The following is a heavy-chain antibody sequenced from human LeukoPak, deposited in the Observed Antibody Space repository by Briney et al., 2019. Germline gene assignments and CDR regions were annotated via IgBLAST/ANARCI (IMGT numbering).Heavy chain of an antibody. D-gene: IGHD3-3*01. V-gene: IGHV1-46*01. CDR2: INPSGGRT. CDR1: GYTFTSYY. Sequence: ASVKVSCKASGYTFTSYYMHWMRQAPGQGLEWMGIINPSGGRTRYAQKFQGRVTMTRDMSTSTVYMELSSLRSEDTAVYYCARGDYDFWSGAVWGQGTLVTVSS. CDR3: ARGDYDFWSGAV. J-gene: IGHJ4*02.